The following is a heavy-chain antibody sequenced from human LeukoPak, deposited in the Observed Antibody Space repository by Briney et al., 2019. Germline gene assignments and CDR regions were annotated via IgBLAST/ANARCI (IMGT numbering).Heavy chain of an antibody. CDR3: ARGSGSYYAFDI. CDR1: GDSVSSNSAT. J-gene: IGHJ3*02. Sequence: SQTLSLTCAISGDSVSSNSATWNWIRQSPSRGLEGLGRTYYRSKWFSDYAVSVKSRTTFNPNTSKNQLSLQLNSVTPEDTAVYYCARGSGSYYAFDIWGQGTMVTVSS. V-gene: IGHV6-1*01. D-gene: IGHD1-26*01. CDR2: TYYRSKWFS.